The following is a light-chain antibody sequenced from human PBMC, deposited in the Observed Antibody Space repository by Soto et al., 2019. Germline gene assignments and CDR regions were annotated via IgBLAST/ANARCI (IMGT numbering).Light chain of an antibody. CDR2: KAS. CDR3: QQYNSYSRT. CDR1: QSISSW. V-gene: IGKV1-5*03. Sequence: IQITQSPSTLSASVGDRVTITCRASQSISSWLAWYKQKPGKAPKLLIYKASSLESGVPSRFSGSGSGTEFTLTISSLQPDDFATYYCQQYNSYSRTFGQGTKVDIK. J-gene: IGKJ1*01.